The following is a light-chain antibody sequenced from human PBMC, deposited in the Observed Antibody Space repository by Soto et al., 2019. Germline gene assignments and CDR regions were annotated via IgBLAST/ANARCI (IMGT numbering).Light chain of an antibody. CDR1: SSDVGSYNL. CDR2: EGS. V-gene: IGLV2-23*01. J-gene: IGLJ3*02. CDR3: CSYAGSGTLWV. Sequence: QSVLTQPASVSGSPGQSITISCTGTSSDVGSYNLVSWYQQHPGKAPKLMIYEGSKRPSGVSNRFSGSKSGNTASLTISGLQAEDEADYYCCSYAGSGTLWVFGGGTKLTVL.